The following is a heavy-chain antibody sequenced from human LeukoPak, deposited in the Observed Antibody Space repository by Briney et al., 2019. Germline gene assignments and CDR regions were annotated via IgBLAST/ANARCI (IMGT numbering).Heavy chain of an antibody. Sequence: GASVKVSCKASGYTFTSYGISWVRQAPGQGLEWMGWISAYNGNTNYAQKLQGRVTMTTDTSTSTAYMELRSLRSDDTAVYYCARESPLRAGTGYYYYYGMDVWGQGTTVTVSS. V-gene: IGHV1-18*01. D-gene: IGHD6-13*01. CDR3: ARESPLRAGTGYYYYYGMDV. CDR2: ISAYNGNT. J-gene: IGHJ6*02. CDR1: GYTFTSYG.